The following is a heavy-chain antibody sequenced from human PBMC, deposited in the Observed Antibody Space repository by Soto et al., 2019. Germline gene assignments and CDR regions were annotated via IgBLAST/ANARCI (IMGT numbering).Heavy chain of an antibody. CDR3: ASWVTPDYSYGMDV. J-gene: IGHJ6*02. Sequence: ASVKVSCKASGYSFTSYAIHCIRPAPGQRLEWMGWINAGNGNTKYSQKFQGRVTMTRNTSISTAYMELSSLRSEDTAVYYRASWVTPDYSYGMDVWAQGTTVTVPS. CDR2: INAGNGNT. CDR1: GYSFTSYA. D-gene: IGHD2-15*01. V-gene: IGHV1-3*01.